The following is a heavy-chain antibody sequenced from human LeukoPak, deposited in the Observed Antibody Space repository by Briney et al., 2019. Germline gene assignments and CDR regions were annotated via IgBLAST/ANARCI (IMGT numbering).Heavy chain of an antibody. Sequence: GRSLRLSCAASGFTFSSYAMHWVRQAPGKGLEWVAVISYDGSNKYCADSVKGRFTISRDNSKNTLYLQMNSLRAEDTAVYYCARGRSGAVAGLNWFDPWGQGTLVTVSS. CDR1: GFTFSSYA. V-gene: IGHV3-30-3*01. D-gene: IGHD6-19*01. CDR2: ISYDGSNK. J-gene: IGHJ5*02. CDR3: ARGRSGAVAGLNWFDP.